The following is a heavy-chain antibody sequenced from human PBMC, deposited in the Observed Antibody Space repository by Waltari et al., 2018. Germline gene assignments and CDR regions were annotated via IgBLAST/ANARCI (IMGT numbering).Heavy chain of an antibody. D-gene: IGHD5-12*01. Sequence: QMQLVQSGPGVKKPGTSVTVSCKASGFTFTSSAVQWVRQARGQRLERLGWIVVGSGNTNYAQKFQEIVTITRDMSTSTAYMELSSLRSEDTAVYYWAADPGHVRDGYNGGYYYYYGMDVWGQGTTVTVSS. CDR3: AADPGHVRDGYNGGYYYYYGMDV. CDR1: GFTFTSSA. J-gene: IGHJ6*02. V-gene: IGHV1-58*01. CDR2: IVVGSGNT.